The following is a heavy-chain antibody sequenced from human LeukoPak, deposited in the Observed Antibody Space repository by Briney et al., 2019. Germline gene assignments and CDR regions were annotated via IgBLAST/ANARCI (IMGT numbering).Heavy chain of an antibody. V-gene: IGHV1-8*01. CDR1: GYTFTSYD. D-gene: IGHD3-22*01. Sequence: GASVKVSCKASGYTFTSYDINWVRQATGQGLEWMGWMNPNSGNTGYAQKFQGRVTMTRKTSISTAYIELSSLRSEATTVYYCARGSRYYYDSSGYSFDYWGQRTLVTVSS. CDR3: ARGSRYYYDSSGYSFDY. J-gene: IGHJ4*02. CDR2: MNPNSGNT.